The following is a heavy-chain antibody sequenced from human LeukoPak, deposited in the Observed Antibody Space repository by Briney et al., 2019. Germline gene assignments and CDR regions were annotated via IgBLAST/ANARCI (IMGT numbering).Heavy chain of an antibody. Sequence: GASVKVSCKASGYTFTSYYMHWVRQAPGQGLEWMGIINPSGGSTSYAQKFQGRVTMTRDTSTSTVYMELSSLRSEDTAVYYCARGDIDRDIAVVDDAFDIWGQGTMVTVSS. D-gene: IGHD6-19*01. CDR1: GYTFTSYY. CDR3: ARGDIDRDIAVVDDAFDI. V-gene: IGHV1-46*01. CDR2: INPSGGST. J-gene: IGHJ3*02.